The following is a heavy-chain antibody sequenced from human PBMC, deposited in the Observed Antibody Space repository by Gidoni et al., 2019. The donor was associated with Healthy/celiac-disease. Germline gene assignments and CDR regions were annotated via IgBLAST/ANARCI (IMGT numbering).Heavy chain of an antibody. Sequence: QLQLQESGPGLVKPSETLSLTCTVSGGSISSSSYYWGWIRQPPGTGLEWIGSIYYSGSTYYNPSLKSRVTISVDTSKNQFSLKLSSVTAADTAVYYCARHVYDPLIVVVPAAKKYYFDYWGQGTLVTVSS. V-gene: IGHV4-39*01. CDR2: IYYSGST. CDR1: GGSISSSSYY. D-gene: IGHD2-2*01. CDR3: ARHVYDPLIVVVPAAKKYYFDY. J-gene: IGHJ4*02.